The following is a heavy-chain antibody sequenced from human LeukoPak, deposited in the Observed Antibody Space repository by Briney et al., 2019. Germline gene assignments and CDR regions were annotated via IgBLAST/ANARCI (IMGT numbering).Heavy chain of an antibody. D-gene: IGHD2-2*01. V-gene: IGHV3-48*01. J-gene: IGHJ3*02. Sequence: GGSLRLSCATSGFTFSSYSMNWVRQAPGKGLEWVSYISSSSGTIYYADSVKGRFTISRDNAKNSLSLQMNSLRAEDTAVYYCAREGHCSTTSCALDAIEIWGQGTLVAVSS. CDR1: GFTFSSYS. CDR2: ISSSSGTI. CDR3: AREGHCSTTSCALDAIEI.